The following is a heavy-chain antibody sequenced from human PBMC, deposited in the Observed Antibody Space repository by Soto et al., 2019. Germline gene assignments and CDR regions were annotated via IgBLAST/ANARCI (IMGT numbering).Heavy chain of an antibody. Sequence: GSLRLSCAASGFTFSSFSMNWVRQAPGKGLEWVSYISSSSSTIYYADSVKGRFTISRDNAKNSLYLQMNSLRAEDTAVYYCARHPERIAQIGWFDPWGQGTLVTVSS. CDR1: GFTFSSFS. D-gene: IGHD6-13*01. CDR2: ISSSSSTI. CDR3: ARHPERIAQIGWFDP. V-gene: IGHV3-48*01. J-gene: IGHJ5*02.